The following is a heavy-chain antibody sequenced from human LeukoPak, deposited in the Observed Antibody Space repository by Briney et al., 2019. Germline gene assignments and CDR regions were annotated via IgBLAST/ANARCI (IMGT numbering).Heavy chain of an antibody. D-gene: IGHD6-19*01. V-gene: IGHV3-11*01. CDR1: GFTFSDYY. CDR3: ARDQCRWQWNEGKYGMDV. J-gene: IGHJ6*02. Sequence: SGGSLRLSCAASGFTFSDYYMSWIRQAPGKGLEWVSYISSSGSTIYYADSVKGRFTISRDNAKNSLYLQMSSLRAEDTAVYYCARDQCRWQWNEGKYGMDVWGQGTTVTVSS. CDR2: ISSSGSTI.